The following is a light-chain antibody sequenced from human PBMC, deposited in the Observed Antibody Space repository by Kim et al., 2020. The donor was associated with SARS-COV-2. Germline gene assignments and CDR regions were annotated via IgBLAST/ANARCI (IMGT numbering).Light chain of an antibody. CDR2: SND. V-gene: IGLV1-44*01. Sequence: QSVLTQPPSVSGTPGQRVSISCSGSDSNIGSNTVNWYQQFPGKAPKLLMNSNDQLPSGVPDRFSGSRSGTSASLAINGLQSEDDADYYCAAWDKSLNGRVFGGGTQLTVL. J-gene: IGLJ3*02. CDR1: DSNIGSNT. CDR3: AAWDKSLNGRV.